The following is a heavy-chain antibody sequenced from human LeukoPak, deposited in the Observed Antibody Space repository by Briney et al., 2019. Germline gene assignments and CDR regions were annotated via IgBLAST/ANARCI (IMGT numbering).Heavy chain of an antibody. CDR2: IYPGDSDT. CDR3: TRQGVYYSDSSAFYY. CDR1: GYRFTNYW. D-gene: IGHD3-22*01. Sequence: GESLKISCKGSGYRFTNYWIGWVRQMLGKGLELIGSIYPGDSDTRYSPSFQGQVTISADKSITTAYLQWSSLKASDTAIYYCTRQGVYYSDSSAFYYWGQGTLVTVSS. J-gene: IGHJ4*02. V-gene: IGHV5-51*01.